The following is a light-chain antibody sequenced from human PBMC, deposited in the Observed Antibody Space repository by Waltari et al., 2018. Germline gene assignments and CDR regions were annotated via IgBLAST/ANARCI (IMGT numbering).Light chain of an antibody. CDR1: SSDVGRHNL. J-gene: IGLJ2*01. V-gene: IGLV2-23*03. Sequence: QSVLTQPASVSGSPGQSITISCTGTSSDVGRHNLVSWYQHHPGNAPQFVIYEGSKRPSGVSNRFSGSKSGNTASLTISGLQAEDEGDYYCCSYAGSNTFNVVFGGGTKLTVL. CDR2: EGS. CDR3: CSYAGSNTFNVV.